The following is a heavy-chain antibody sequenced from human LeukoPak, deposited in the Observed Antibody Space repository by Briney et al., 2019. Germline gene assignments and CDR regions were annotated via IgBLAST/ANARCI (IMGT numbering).Heavy chain of an antibody. CDR2: ISYDGSNK. V-gene: IGHV3-30*04. CDR1: GFTFSNYA. D-gene: IGHD1-26*01. Sequence: GGSLRLSCAASGFTFSNYAMHWVRQAPGKGLEWVAVISYDGSNKYYADSVKGRFTISRDNSKNTLYLQMNSLRAEDTAVYYCAKIAETSGIYGQGYDYWGQGTLVTVSS. CDR3: AKIAETSGIYGQGYDY. J-gene: IGHJ4*02.